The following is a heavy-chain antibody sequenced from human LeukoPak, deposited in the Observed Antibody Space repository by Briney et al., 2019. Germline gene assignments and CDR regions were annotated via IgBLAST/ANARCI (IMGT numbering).Heavy chain of an antibody. D-gene: IGHD1-26*01. V-gene: IGHV3-48*04. J-gene: IGHJ4*02. CDR1: GFTFSSYS. CDR3: AREVNGGATYFDY. Sequence: PGGSLRLSCAASGFTFSSYSMNWVRQAPGKGLEWVSYISSSSSTIYYADSVKGRFTISRDNAKNSLYLQMNSLRAEDTALYYCAREVNGGATYFDYWGQGTLVTVSS. CDR2: ISSSSSTI.